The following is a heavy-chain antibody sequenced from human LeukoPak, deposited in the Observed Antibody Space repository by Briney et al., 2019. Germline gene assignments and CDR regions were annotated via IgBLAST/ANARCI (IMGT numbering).Heavy chain of an antibody. D-gene: IGHD6-13*01. J-gene: IGHJ4*02. CDR3: ARSTAAGTYDSDY. CDR1: GASISNGDYY. V-gene: IGHV4-30-4*08. Sequence: SQTLSLTCTVSGASISNGDYYWSWIPPPPGKGLEWVGYISYSGSTYHHPSLKSTLTISVDKSKYHFPPKLASCAHPHPGWYYCARSTAAGTYDSDYWGQGTLVTVSS. CDR2: ISYSGST.